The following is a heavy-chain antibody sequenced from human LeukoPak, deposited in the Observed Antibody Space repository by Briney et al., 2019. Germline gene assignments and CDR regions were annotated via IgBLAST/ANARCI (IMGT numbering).Heavy chain of an antibody. CDR1: GGSISSSSYY. CDR2: IYYSGST. CDR3: ARPSGGSYHFDY. J-gene: IGHJ4*02. V-gene: IGHV4-39*07. Sequence: SETLSLTCTVSGGSISSSSYYWGWIRQPPGKGLEWIGSIYYSGSTYYNPSLKSRVTISVDTSKNQFSLKLSSVTAADTAVYYCARPSGGSYHFDYWGQGTLVTVSS. D-gene: IGHD2-15*01.